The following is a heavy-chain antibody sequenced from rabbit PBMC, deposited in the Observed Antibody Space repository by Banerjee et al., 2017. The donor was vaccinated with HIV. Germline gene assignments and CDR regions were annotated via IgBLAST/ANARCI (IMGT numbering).Heavy chain of an antibody. J-gene: IGHJ4*01. Sequence: QEQLEESGGDLVKPGASLTLTCTASGFSFSSDYDMCWVRQAPGKGLELIACIYAGSSGSTYYASWAKGRFTISKTSSTTVTLQMTSLTAADTATYFCARTYGYADYAYAINLWGQGTLVTVS. CDR1: GFSFSSDYD. CDR2: IYAGSSGST. D-gene: IGHD6-1*01. CDR3: ARTYGYADYAYAINL. V-gene: IGHV1S45*01.